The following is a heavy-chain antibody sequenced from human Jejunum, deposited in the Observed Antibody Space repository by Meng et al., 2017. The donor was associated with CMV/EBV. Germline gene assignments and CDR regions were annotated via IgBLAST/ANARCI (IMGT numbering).Heavy chain of an antibody. V-gene: IGHV4-4*07. J-gene: IGHJ4*02. D-gene: IGHD3-22*01. CDR1: GDSISNYF. Sequence: QVHLQGPAPGLVRTSAVLSRTGTFSGDSISNYFWSWIRQAAGKKLEWIGRISPSGNINYIPSLKGRVTMSLDTSNNQIFLNLTSVTAADTALYYCARGESRGYYYFDYWGQGILVTVSS. CDR3: ARGESRGYYYFDY. CDR2: ISPSGNI.